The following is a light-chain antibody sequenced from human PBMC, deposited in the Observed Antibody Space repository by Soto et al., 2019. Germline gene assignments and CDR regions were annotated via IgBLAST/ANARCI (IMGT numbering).Light chain of an antibody. CDR2: EVS. J-gene: IGLJ2*01. CDR3: SSYTSTSTLV. V-gene: IGLV2-14*01. Sequence: QSALTQPASVSGSPGQSITISCTGTSSDVGAYNYVSWFQQHPGKAPKLMIYEVSNRPSGISSRFSGSKSANTASLTISGLQAEDDADYYCSSYTSTSTLVFGGGTKLTVL. CDR1: SSDVGAYNY.